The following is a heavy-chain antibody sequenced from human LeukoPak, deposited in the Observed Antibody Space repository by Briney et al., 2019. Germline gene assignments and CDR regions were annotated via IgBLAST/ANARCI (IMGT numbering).Heavy chain of an antibody. J-gene: IGHJ4*02. CDR2: ISWNSGSI. Sequence: GGSLRLSCAASGFTFDDYAMHWVRQAPGKGLEWVSGISWNSGSIGYADSVKGRFTISRDNAKNSLYLQMNSLRAEDTAVYYCARGSYSLNNWGQGTLVTVSS. D-gene: IGHD4-11*01. CDR1: GFTFDDYA. V-gene: IGHV3-9*01. CDR3: ARGSYSLNN.